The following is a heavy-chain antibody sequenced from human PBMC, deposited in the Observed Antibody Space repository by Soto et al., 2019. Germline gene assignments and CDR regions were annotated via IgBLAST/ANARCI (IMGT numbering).Heavy chain of an antibody. CDR3: ARGLAAAGQYYYGMDV. D-gene: IGHD6-13*01. J-gene: IGHJ6*02. CDR2: MNPNSGNT. V-gene: IGHV1-8*01. CDR1: GYTFTSYD. Sequence: QVQLVQSGAEVKKPGASVKVSCKAPGYTFTSYDINWVRQGTGQGLEWMGWMNPNSGNTGYARKFQGRVTMTRNTSTSTAYMELSSLRSEDTGVYYCARGLAAAGQYYYGMDVWGQGTTVTVSS.